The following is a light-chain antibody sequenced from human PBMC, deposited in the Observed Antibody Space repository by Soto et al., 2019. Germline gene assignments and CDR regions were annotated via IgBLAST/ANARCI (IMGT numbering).Light chain of an antibody. J-gene: IGKJ1*01. CDR3: QQYSTYSRA. Sequence: DIQMTQSPSTLSASVGDRVTITCRASQNINDLLAWYQQKPGKAPNLLIYKASSLESGVPSRFSGSGYGTEFTLTISSLQPDDFATFYCQQYSTYSRAVGQGTKVDIK. V-gene: IGKV1-5*03. CDR1: QNINDL. CDR2: KAS.